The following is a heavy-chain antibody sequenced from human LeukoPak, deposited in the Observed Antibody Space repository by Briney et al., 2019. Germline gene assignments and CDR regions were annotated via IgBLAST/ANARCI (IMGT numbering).Heavy chain of an antibody. D-gene: IGHD6-13*01. J-gene: IGHJ5*02. CDR3: ATGGGSSSSWNNWFDP. V-gene: IGHV1-24*01. CDR2: FDPEDGET. CDR1: GYTLTELS. Sequence: ASVKVSCKVSGYTLTELSMHWVRQAPGKGLEWMGGFDPEDGETIYAQKFQGRVTMTEDTSTDTAYMELSSLRSEDTAVYYCATGGGSSSSWNNWFDPWGQGTLVTVSS.